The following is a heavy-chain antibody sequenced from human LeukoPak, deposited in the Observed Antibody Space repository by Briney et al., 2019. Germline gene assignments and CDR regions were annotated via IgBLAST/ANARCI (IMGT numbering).Heavy chain of an antibody. D-gene: IGHD2-8*01. V-gene: IGHV3-23*01. CDR3: AKDTPIGKYCTNGVCSPFDY. CDR1: GFTFSSYA. Sequence: GGSLRLSCAASGFTFSSYAMSWVRQAPGKGLEWVSAISGSGGSTYYADSVKGRFTISRDNSKNRLYMQMNSLRPEDTAVYYCAKDTPIGKYCTNGVCSPFDYWGQGTLVTVSS. CDR2: ISGSGGST. J-gene: IGHJ4*02.